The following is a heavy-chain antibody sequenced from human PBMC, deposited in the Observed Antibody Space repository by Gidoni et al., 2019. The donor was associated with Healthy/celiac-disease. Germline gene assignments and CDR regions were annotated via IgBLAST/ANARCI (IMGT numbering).Heavy chain of an antibody. J-gene: IGHJ6*02. CDR3: TTKHQWLAPYYYGMDV. CDR2: IKSKTDGGTT. V-gene: IGHV3-15*01. D-gene: IGHD6-19*01. CDR1: GFTFSNAW. Sequence: EVQLLESGGGLVKPGGSLRLSCAASGFTFSNAWMSWVRQAPGKGLEWVGRIKSKTDGGTTDYAAPVKGRFTISRDDSKNTLYLQMNSLKTEDTAVYYCTTKHQWLAPYYYGMDVWGQGTTVTVSS.